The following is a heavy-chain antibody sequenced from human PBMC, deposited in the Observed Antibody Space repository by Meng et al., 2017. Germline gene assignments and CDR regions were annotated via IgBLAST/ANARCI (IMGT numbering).Heavy chain of an antibody. CDR2: INPNSGGT. V-gene: IGHV1-2*06. CDR1: GYTFTGYY. D-gene: IGHD6-19*01. J-gene: IGHJ4*02. Sequence: QVQLVQLGAEVKKPGASGKVSCKASGYTFTGYYMHWVRQAPGQGLEWMGRINPNSGGTNYAQKFQGRVTMTRDTSISTAYMELSRLRSDDTAVYYCAREWGSGWYVMDYWGQGTLVTVSS. CDR3: AREWGSGWYVMDY.